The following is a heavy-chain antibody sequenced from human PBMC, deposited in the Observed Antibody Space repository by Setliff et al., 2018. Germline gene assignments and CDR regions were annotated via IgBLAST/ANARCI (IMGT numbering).Heavy chain of an antibody. CDR3: AREGVGFRFYYAYMDV. J-gene: IGHJ6*03. CDR2: ISGSGYGT. V-gene: IGHV3-23*01. D-gene: IGHD3-10*01. Sequence: GGSLRLSCAASGFTFSSYAMSWVRQAPGKGLEWVSAISGSGYGTYYADSVMGRFTISRDNAKNSLYLQMNSLRAEDTAVYYCAREGVGFRFYYAYMDVWGKGTTVTVSS. CDR1: GFTFSSYA.